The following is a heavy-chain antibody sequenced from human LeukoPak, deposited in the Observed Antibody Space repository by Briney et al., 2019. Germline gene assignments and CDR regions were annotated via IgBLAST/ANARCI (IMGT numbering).Heavy chain of an antibody. Sequence: SETLSLTRTVSGGSVSSGSYYWSWIRQPPGKGLEWIGYIYYSGSTNYNPSLKSRVTISVDTSKNQFSRKLSSVTAADTAVYYCASGRTHRWGCYFDYGGKETLVTVSS. CDR1: GGSVSSGSYY. CDR2: IYYSGST. J-gene: IGHJ4*02. V-gene: IGHV4-61*01. CDR3: ASGRTHRWGCYFDY. D-gene: IGHD3-16*01.